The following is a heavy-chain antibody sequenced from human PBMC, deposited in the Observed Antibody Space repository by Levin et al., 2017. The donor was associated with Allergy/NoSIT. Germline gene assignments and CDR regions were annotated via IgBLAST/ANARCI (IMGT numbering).Heavy chain of an antibody. D-gene: IGHD3-10*01. J-gene: IGHJ4*02. Sequence: GESLKISCAASGFTFSAYTMNWVRQAPGKGLEWISFFTTASRIISYADSVKGRFTISRDEAKNSLYLQMNSLRDEDTAVYYCVRGGDYFDYWGQGTLVTVSS. V-gene: IGHV3-48*02. CDR2: FTTASRII. CDR3: VRGGDYFDY. CDR1: GFTFSAYT.